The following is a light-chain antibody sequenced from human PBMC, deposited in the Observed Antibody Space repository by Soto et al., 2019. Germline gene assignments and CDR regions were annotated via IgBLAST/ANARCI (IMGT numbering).Light chain of an antibody. CDR3: QQYNDRPPIT. CDR2: GSF. Sequence: EIVMTQSPVTLSASPGESATLSCMASQSVDNNVAWYQQKPGQAPGLLIVGSFARATGIPARFSGSGSGSEFTLTISGLQSEDFAVYYCQQYNDRPPITFGQGTRLEIK. CDR1: QSVDNN. J-gene: IGKJ5*01. V-gene: IGKV3-15*01.